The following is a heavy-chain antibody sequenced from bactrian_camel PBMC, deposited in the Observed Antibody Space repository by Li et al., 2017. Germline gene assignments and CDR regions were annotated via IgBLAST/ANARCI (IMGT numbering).Heavy chain of an antibody. J-gene: IGHJ4*01. Sequence: QVQLVESGGGSVQPGGSLRLPCVVSGSSSYCMGWFRQAPGKEREGVAAIDSDGSANYADSVKGRFTISRDNALNTVYLQMSSLEPEDTAIYYCAAEDAGVYCDGAWSYVVPDYNYWGQGTQVTVS. CDR1: GSSSYC. D-gene: IGHD1*01. V-gene: IGHV3S53*01. CDR3: AAEDAGVYCDGAWSYVVPDYNY. CDR2: IDSDGSA.